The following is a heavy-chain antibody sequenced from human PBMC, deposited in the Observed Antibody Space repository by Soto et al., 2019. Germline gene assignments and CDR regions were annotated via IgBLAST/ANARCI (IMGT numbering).Heavy chain of an antibody. J-gene: IGHJ4*02. CDR3: ARLGGYVSVGYYYLWDS. V-gene: IGHV4-39*01. CDR2: INHSGST. CDR1: DGSMNSDSSY. D-gene: IGHD3-22*01. Sequence: QLQLQESGPGLVKPSETLSLTCRVSDGSMNSDSSYWGWIHQPPGKGLEWIGVINHSGSTYHNLSLKGRVTMSVDASRNQFSPKLTSMTAADTAVYYCARLGGYVSVGYYYLWDSWGQGTLVTVSS.